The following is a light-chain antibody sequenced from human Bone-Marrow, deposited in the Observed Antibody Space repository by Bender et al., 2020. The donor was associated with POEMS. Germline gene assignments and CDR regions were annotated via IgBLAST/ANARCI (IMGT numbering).Light chain of an antibody. CDR2: DVS. Sequence: QSALTQPASVSESPGQSITISCTGSSSDVGGYDYVSWYQQHPGKAPKLMIYDVSNRPSGVSNRFSGSKSGNTASLTISGLQAEDEAEYYCCSYAGSSTSVFGGGTKLTVL. V-gene: IGLV2-14*03. CDR3: CSYAGSSTSV. J-gene: IGLJ2*01. CDR1: SSDVGGYDY.